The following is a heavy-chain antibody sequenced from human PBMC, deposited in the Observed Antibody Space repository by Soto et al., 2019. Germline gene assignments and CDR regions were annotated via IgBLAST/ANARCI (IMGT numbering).Heavy chain of an antibody. CDR2: ISGSGGST. CDR1: GFTFSSYA. V-gene: IGHV3-23*01. D-gene: IGHD4-17*01. J-gene: IGHJ4*02. Sequence: GGSLRLSCAASGFTFSSYAMSWVRQAPGKGLEWVSAISGSGGSTYYADSVKGRFTISRDNSKNTLYLQMNSLRAEDTAVYYCAKSKKHMTTVTQYDYWGQGTLVTVSS. CDR3: AKSKKHMTTVTQYDY.